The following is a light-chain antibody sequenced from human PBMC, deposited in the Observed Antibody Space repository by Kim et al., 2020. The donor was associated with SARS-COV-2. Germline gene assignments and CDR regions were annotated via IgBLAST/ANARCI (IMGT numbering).Light chain of an antibody. CDR3: QQRSNWPRYT. V-gene: IGKV3-11*01. CDR1: QSVSSY. J-gene: IGKJ2*01. Sequence: LSPGERATLSCRASQSVSSYLAWYQQKPGQAPRLLIYDASNRATGIPVRFSGSGSGTDFTLTISSLEPEDFAVYYCQQRSNWPRYTFGQGTKLEI. CDR2: DAS.